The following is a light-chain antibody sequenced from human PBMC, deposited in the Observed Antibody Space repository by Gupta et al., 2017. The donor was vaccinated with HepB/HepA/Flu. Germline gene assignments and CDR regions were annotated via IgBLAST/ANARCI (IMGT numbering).Light chain of an antibody. CDR1: QNINSY. J-gene: IGKJ2*04. CDR2: AAS. V-gene: IGKV1-39*01. Sequence: DIQMTQSPSSLSVSVGDRATITCRASQNINSYLSWYQQKPGKAPKLLIHAASSLQSGVPSRFSGSGFGTDFTLTISSLQPEDFATYYCQQTDTTPCSFGQGTXLEIK. CDR3: QQTDTTPCS.